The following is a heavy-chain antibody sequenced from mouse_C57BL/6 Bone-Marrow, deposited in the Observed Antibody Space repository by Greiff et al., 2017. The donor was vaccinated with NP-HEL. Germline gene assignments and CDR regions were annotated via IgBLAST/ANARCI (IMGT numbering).Heavy chain of an antibody. CDR2: IWRGGST. J-gene: IGHJ1*03. CDR1: GFSLTSYG. Sequence: VQLQQSGPGLVQPSQSLSITCTVSGFSLTSYGVHWVRQSPGKGLEWLGVIWRGGSTDYNAAFMSRLSITKDNSKSQVFFKMNSLQADDTAIYYCAKNIIYYYGSSYWYFDVWGTGTTVTVSS. D-gene: IGHD1-1*01. V-gene: IGHV2-5*01. CDR3: AKNIIYYYGSSYWYFDV.